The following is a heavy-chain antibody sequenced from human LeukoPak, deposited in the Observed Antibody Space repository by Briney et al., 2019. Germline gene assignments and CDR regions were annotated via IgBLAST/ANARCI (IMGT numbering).Heavy chain of an antibody. J-gene: IGHJ4*02. CDR3: VKDQQWLVSIFDY. D-gene: IGHD6-19*01. CDR1: GFTFSSYS. Sequence: GGSLRLSCAASGFTFSSYSMNWVRQAPGKGLEWVSSINSSSSYIYYADSVKGRFTISRDNSKNTLYLQMNSLTAEDTAVYYCVKDQQWLVSIFDYWGQGTLVTVSS. CDR2: INSSSSYI. V-gene: IGHV3-21*01.